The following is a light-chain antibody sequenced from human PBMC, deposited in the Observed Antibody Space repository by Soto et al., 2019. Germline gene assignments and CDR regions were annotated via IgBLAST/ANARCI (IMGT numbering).Light chain of an antibody. V-gene: IGKV1-17*01. Sequence: IQMAPSPSSLPASGGGRVTVTCRTSQVIGNPYIGWYQXRAGRRXKXXIYSSSALQSGVPWRFSGSRSGTECRLTISSLQPEDSETYYCLQYCDYSWTFGQGTKV. J-gene: IGKJ1*01. CDR3: LQYCDYSWT. CDR1: QVIGNPY. CDR2: SSS.